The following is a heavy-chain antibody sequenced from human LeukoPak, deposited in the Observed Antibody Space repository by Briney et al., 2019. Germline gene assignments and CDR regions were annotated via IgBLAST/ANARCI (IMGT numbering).Heavy chain of an antibody. J-gene: IGHJ4*02. CDR1: GYTFTSYG. Sequence: GASVKVSCKASGYTFTSYGISWVRQAPGQGLEWMGWISGYSANTNYAQKFQGRVTMTTDTSTSTVYMELTSLRSDDTAIYYCARTNYHDSGGYYYWGQGTLVTVSS. D-gene: IGHD3-22*01. V-gene: IGHV1-18*01. CDR3: ARTNYHDSGGYYY. CDR2: ISGYSANT.